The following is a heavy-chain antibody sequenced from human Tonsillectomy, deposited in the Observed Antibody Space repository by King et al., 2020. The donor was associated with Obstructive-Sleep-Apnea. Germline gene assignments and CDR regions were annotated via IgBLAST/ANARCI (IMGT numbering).Heavy chain of an antibody. D-gene: IGHD2-2*01. V-gene: IGHV3-23*04. CDR3: AKDIVVVPAARYYYYGMDV. CDR2: ISGSGGST. Sequence: QLVQSGGGLVQPGGSLRLSCAASGFTFSSYAMSWVRQAPGKGLEWVSAISGSGGSTYYADSVKGRFTISRYNSKNTLYLQMNSLRAEDTAVYYCAKDIVVVPAARYYYYGMDVWGQGTTVTVSS. J-gene: IGHJ6*02. CDR1: GFTFSSYA.